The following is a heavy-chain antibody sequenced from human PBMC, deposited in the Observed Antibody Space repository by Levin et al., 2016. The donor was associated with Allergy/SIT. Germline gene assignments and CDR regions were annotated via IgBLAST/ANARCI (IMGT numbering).Heavy chain of an antibody. D-gene: IGHD5-18*01. CDR2: INHSGST. CDR3: ARERTLNTAMVDY. J-gene: IGHJ4*02. V-gene: IGHV4-34*01. Sequence: SETLSLTCAVYGGSFSGYYWSWIRQPPGKGLEWIGEINHSGSTNYNPSLKSRVTISVDTSKNQFSLKLSSVTAADTAVYYCARERTLNTAMVDYWGQGTLVTVSS. CDR1: GGSFSGYY.